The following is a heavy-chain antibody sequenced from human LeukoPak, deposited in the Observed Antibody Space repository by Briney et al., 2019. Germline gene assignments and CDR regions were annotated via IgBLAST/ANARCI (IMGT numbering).Heavy chain of an antibody. D-gene: IGHD6-13*01. CDR1: GYTFNHNY. CDR2: INPNSGGT. V-gene: IGHV1-2*02. CDR3: ARESIAAAYWFDP. J-gene: IGHJ5*02. Sequence: GASVKVSCKASGYTFNHNYLHWVRQAPGQGLEWMGWINPNSGGTNYAQKFQGRVTMTRDTSISTAYMELSRLRSDDTAVYYCARESIAAAYWFDPWGQGTLVTVSS.